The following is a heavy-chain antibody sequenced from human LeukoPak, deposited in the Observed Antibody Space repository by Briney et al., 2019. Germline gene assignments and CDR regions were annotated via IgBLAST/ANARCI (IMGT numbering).Heavy chain of an antibody. CDR1: GYSFTSYW. CDR2: IYPGDSDT. J-gene: IGHJ4*02. Sequence: GESLKISCKGSGYSFTSYWIGWVRQMPGKGLEWMGIIYPGDSDTRYSPSFQGQVTISADKSISTAYLQWSSLKASDTAMYYCARPRHYGSESPQFDYWGQGTLVTVSS. CDR3: ARPRHYGSESPQFDY. D-gene: IGHD3-10*01. V-gene: IGHV5-51*01.